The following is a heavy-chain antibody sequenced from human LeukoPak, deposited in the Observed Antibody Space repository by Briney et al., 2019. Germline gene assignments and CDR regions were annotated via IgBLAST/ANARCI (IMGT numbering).Heavy chain of an antibody. Sequence: ASVKVSCKASGYTFTSYDINWVRQATAQGLEWMGWMNPNSGNTDYAQKFQGRVTMNRNTTISTAYMELSSLRSEDTSVYYCARSITNYYYGMDVWGQGTTVTVSS. J-gene: IGHJ6*02. V-gene: IGHV1-8*01. CDR2: MNPNSGNT. CDR1: GYTFTSYD. D-gene: IGHD1-1*01. CDR3: ARSITNYYYGMDV.